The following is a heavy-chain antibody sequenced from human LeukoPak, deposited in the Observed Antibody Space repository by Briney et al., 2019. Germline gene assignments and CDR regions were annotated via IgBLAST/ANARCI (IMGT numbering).Heavy chain of an antibody. Sequence: SETLSLTCTVSGGSISTGSYYWGWIRLPPGKGLEWIGIIYYTGTTNYNPSLKSRVTISVDTSKNQFSLKLSSVTAADTAVYYCARQGDGGRSFDYWGQGTPVTVSS. CDR3: ARQGDGGRSFDY. J-gene: IGHJ4*02. V-gene: IGHV4-39*01. CDR2: IYYTGTT. CDR1: GGSISTGSYY. D-gene: IGHD2-15*01.